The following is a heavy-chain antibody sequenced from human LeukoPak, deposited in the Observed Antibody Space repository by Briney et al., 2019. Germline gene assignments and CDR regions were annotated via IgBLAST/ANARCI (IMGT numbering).Heavy chain of an antibody. CDR3: AKDSGTKAGVAFDI. D-gene: IGHD2-15*01. Sequence: PGGSLRLSCAASGFTFDDYGMHWVRQAPGKGLEWVSGISWNSGSIGYADSVKGRFTISRDNAKNSLYLQMNSLRAEDTALYYCAKDSGTKAGVAFDIWGQGTMVTVSS. CDR1: GFTFDDYG. J-gene: IGHJ3*02. CDR2: ISWNSGSI. V-gene: IGHV3-9*01.